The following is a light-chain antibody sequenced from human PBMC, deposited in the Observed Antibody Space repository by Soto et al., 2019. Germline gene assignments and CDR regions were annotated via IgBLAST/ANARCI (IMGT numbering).Light chain of an antibody. CDR3: NSYTSKSTGV. V-gene: IGLV2-14*01. CDR2: EVS. J-gene: IGLJ1*01. Sequence: QSALTQPASVSGSPGQSITTSCTGTSSDVGGYNYVSWYQQHPGKAPKLIIYEVSTRPSGVSNRFSGSKSGNTASLTISGLQAEDEADYYCNSYTSKSTGVFGTGTKLTVL. CDR1: SSDVGGYNY.